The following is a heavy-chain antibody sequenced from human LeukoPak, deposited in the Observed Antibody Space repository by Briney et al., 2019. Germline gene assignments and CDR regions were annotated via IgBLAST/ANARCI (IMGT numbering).Heavy chain of an antibody. Sequence: GGSLRLSCAASGFTFSSYAMHWVRQAPGKGLEWVAVISYDGSNKYYADSVKGRFTISRDNSKNTRYLQMNSLRAEDTAVYYCARDLETRYYDFWSGHDYWGQGTLVTVSS. V-gene: IGHV3-30-3*01. D-gene: IGHD3-3*01. CDR2: ISYDGSNK. CDR3: ARDLETRYYDFWSGHDY. CDR1: GFTFSSYA. J-gene: IGHJ4*02.